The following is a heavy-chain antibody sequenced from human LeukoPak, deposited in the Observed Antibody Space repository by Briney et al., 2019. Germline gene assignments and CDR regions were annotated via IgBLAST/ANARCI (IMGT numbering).Heavy chain of an antibody. V-gene: IGHV3-23*01. Sequence: GGSLRLSCAASGFDFSAYGMNWVRQAPGKGLEWVSAIGGSGATIYYADSVRGRFTISRDNFKNTMYLQMNSLRAEDTAVYYCAKMGLKQWPYNYFDYWGQGTLVTVSS. CDR2: IGGSGATI. CDR1: GFDFSAYG. J-gene: IGHJ4*02. D-gene: IGHD6-19*01. CDR3: AKMGLKQWPYNYFDY.